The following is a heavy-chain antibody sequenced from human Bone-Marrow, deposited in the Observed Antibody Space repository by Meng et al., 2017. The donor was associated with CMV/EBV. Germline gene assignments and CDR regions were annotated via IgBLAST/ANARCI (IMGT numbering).Heavy chain of an antibody. CDR2: IYYSGST. CDR1: GGSISSYY. J-gene: IGHJ4*02. D-gene: IGHD6-6*01. CDR3: GRVEQLVSDY. V-gene: IGHV4-59*08. Sequence: GSLRLSCTVSGGSISSYYWSWIRQPPGKGLEWIGYIYYSGSTNYNPSLKSRVTISVDTSKNQFSLKLSSVNAADTATYFCGRVEQLVSDYWGQGMLVTVSS.